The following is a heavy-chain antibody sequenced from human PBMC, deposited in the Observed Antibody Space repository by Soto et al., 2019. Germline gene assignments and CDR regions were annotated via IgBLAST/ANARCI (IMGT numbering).Heavy chain of an antibody. CDR3: AKDREWFGEFPYYYYGMNV. J-gene: IGHJ6*02. V-gene: IGHV3-23*01. CDR1: GFTFSSYA. Sequence: LRLSCTVSGFTFSSYAMTLVGQAPGNGLEWVSAISGTGGGTYYADSVKGRFTISRDNSKNTLYLQLDSLRVEDTALYYCAKDREWFGEFPYYYYGMNVWGQGTTVTVSS. D-gene: IGHD3-10*01. CDR2: ISGTGGGT.